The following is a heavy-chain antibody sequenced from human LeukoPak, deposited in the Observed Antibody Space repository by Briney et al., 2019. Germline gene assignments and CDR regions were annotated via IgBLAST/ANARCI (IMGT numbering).Heavy chain of an antibody. V-gene: IGHV1-2*02. Sequence: ASVKVSCKASGYTFTGYYMHWVRQAPGQGLEWMGWINPNSGGTNYAQKFQGRVTMTRDTSISTAYMELSRLRSDDTAVYYCAGEAFWGYCSSTSCPPGPDYWGQGTLVTVSS. J-gene: IGHJ4*02. D-gene: IGHD2-2*01. CDR2: INPNSGGT. CDR1: GYTFTGYY. CDR3: AGEAFWGYCSSTSCPPGPDY.